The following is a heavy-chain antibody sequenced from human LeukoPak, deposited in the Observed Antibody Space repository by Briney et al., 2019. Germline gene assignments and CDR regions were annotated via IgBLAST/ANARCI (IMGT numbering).Heavy chain of an antibody. D-gene: IGHD4-11*01. CDR2: INTDGSGT. J-gene: IGHJ5*02. CDR3: ARGEISYSNFAH. CDR1: GFTLSDYW. V-gene: IGHV3-74*01. Sequence: GGSLRLSCAASGFTLSDYWMHWVRQAPGKGLVWVSRINTDGSGTVYADSVKGRFTISRDNTKNTLYLQMNSLRDDDTAVYYCARGEISYSNFAHWGQGTLVTVSS.